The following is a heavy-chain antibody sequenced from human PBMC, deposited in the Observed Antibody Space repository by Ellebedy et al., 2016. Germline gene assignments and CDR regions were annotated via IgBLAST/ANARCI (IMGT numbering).Heavy chain of an antibody. V-gene: IGHV3-23*01. J-gene: IGHJ4*02. CDR1: GFTFKNYA. CDR3: AKGQVVIAARVDS. CDR2: ISGSGEAT. D-gene: IGHD2-15*01. Sequence: GESLKISXAASGFTFKNYAMSWVRQAPGKGLEWVSGISGSGEATYYAGSVKGRFTVSRDNSKSTLYLQLNTLRTDDTAMYYCAKGQVVIAARVDSWGQGTLVTVSS.